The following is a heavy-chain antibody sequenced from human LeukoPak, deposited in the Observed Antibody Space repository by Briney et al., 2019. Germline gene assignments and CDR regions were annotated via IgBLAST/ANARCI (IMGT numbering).Heavy chain of an antibody. D-gene: IGHD1-26*01. CDR1: GYTFTSYA. Sequence: AAVKVSCKASGYTFTSYAMHCVRQAPGQRLEWMGWINAGNGNTKYSQEFQGRVTITRDTSASTAYMELSSLRSEDMAVYYCARGGTLGELDAFDIWGQGTMVTVSS. CDR2: INAGNGNT. CDR3: ARGGTLGELDAFDI. J-gene: IGHJ3*02. V-gene: IGHV1-3*03.